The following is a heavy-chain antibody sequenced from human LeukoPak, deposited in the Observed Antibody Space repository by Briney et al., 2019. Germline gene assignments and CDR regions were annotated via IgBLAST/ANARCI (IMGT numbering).Heavy chain of an antibody. CDR2: INQGGGDT. V-gene: IGHV3-7*01. D-gene: IGHD6-6*01. Sequence: GGSLRLSCAGSGFIFRTHWMSWVRQAPGKGLEWVASINQGGGDTYYVESVKGRFTFSRDNAMNSFFLQMNSLKAEDTAVYYCARLIGDRTIYDYWGQGTLVTVSS. J-gene: IGHJ4*02. CDR1: GFIFRTHW. CDR3: ARLIGDRTIYDY.